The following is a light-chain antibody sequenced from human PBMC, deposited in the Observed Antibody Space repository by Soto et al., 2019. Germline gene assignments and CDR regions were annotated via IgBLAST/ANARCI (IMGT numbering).Light chain of an antibody. Sequence: EIVRRHLPATLFVSPGERAPPSCRASQGVSATYPCYQQKPGQAPRLVIYAASTRATGIPARFSGSGSGTEFTLTISSLQSEDFAVYYCQQYNKWPPLTFGGGTKVEIK. CDR2: AAS. CDR3: QQYNKWPPLT. J-gene: IGKJ4*01. V-gene: IGKV3-15*01. CDR1: QGVSAT.